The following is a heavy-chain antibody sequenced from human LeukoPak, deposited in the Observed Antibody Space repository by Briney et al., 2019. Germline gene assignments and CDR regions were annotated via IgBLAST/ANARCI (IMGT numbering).Heavy chain of an antibody. CDR1: GLTFSSYA. CDR2: ISGSGGST. J-gene: IGHJ4*02. V-gene: IGHV3-23*01. CDR3: AKWLGGWFLSSMYYFDY. Sequence: PGGSLRLSCAASGLTFSSYAMSWVRQAPGKGLEWVSAISGSGGSTYYADSVKGRFTISRDNSKNTLYLQVNSLRAEDTAVYYCAKWLGGWFLSSMYYFDYWGQGTLVTVSS. D-gene: IGHD3-10*01.